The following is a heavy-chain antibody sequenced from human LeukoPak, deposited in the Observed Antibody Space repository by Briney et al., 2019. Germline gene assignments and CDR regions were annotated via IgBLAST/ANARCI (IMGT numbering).Heavy chain of an antibody. J-gene: IGHJ4*02. D-gene: IGHD6-6*01. Sequence: ASVKVSCKTSGYTLTHYYIHWMRQAPGQGLEWMGWINSNSGGTSYAQKFQGRVTLTRDTPTRTAFMELNRLTADNAAVYYCAGTSSAARRADFDYWGQGTVVTVSS. V-gene: IGHV1-2*02. CDR1: GYTLTHYY. CDR3: AGTSSAARRADFDY. CDR2: INSNSGGT.